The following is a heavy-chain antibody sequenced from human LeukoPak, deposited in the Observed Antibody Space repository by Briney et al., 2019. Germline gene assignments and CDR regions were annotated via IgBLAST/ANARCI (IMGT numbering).Heavy chain of an antibody. J-gene: IGHJ5*02. Sequence: GGSLRLSCAASGFTFSNAWMGWVRQASGKGLEWVGRIKSKTDGGTTDYAAPVKGRFIISRDDSKNTLYLQVNRLKTEDTAVYYCTSDIVGTPESGWFDPWDQGTLVTVSS. V-gene: IGHV3-15*01. CDR2: IKSKTDGGTT. D-gene: IGHD1-26*01. CDR1: GFTFSNAW. CDR3: TSDIVGTPESGWFDP.